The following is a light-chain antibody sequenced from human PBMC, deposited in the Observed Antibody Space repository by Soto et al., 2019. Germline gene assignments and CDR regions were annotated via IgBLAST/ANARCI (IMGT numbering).Light chain of an antibody. CDR2: GAS. J-gene: IGKJ1*01. CDR1: QSVASNY. Sequence: EIVLTQSPATLSLSPGERATLSCSAIQSVASNYLAWHQQKPGQSPRLLIYGASSRATGVPDRFSGSGSGTDFTLTIRRLEPEDFAVYYCQQYGSSPWTFGQGTKVDIK. V-gene: IGKV3-20*01. CDR3: QQYGSSPWT.